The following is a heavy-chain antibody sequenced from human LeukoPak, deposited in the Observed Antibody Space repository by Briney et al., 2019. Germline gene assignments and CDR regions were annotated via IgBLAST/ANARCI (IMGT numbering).Heavy chain of an antibody. D-gene: IGHD3-22*01. J-gene: IGHJ4*02. V-gene: IGHV4-4*07. Sequence: PSETLSLTCTVSGDSINSYHWSWIRQPAGKGLEWIGRIHMSGSTNYNPSLRSRVAISMDNSKNQFSLKLKSVTAADTAVYYCARDDSSRDDSGGYHYWGQGTPVTISS. CDR3: ARDDSSRDDSGGYHY. CDR2: IHMSGST. CDR1: GDSINSYH.